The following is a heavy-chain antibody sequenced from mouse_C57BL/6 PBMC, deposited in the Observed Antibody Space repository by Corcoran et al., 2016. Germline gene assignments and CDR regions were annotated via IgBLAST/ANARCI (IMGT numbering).Heavy chain of an antibody. CDR2: INPNNGGT. Sequence: EVQLQRSGPELVKPGASVKISCKASGYTFTDYYMNWVKQSHGKSLEWIGDINPNNGGTSYNQKFKGKATLTVDKSSSTAYMELRSLTFEDSAVYYCARRVPRDYAMDYWGQGTSVTVSS. CDR1: GYTFTDYY. D-gene: IGHD2-14*01. J-gene: IGHJ4*01. CDR3: ARRVPRDYAMDY. V-gene: IGHV1-26*01.